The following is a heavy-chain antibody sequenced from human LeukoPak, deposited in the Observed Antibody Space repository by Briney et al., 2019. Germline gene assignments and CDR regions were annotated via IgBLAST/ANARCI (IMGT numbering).Heavy chain of an antibody. CDR2: ISAYIGNT. V-gene: IGHV1-18*04. D-gene: IGHD6-19*01. Sequence: ASVKVSCKASGYTFTSYGISWVRQAPGQGLEWMGWISAYIGNTNYAQKLQGRVTMTTDTSTSTAYMELRSLRSDDTAVYYCASSDSRYSSGWDAFDIWGQGTMVTVSS. J-gene: IGHJ3*02. CDR1: GYTFTSYG. CDR3: ASSDSRYSSGWDAFDI.